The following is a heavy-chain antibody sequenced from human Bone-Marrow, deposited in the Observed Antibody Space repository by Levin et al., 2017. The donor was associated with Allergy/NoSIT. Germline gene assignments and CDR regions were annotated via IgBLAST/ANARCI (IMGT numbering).Heavy chain of an antibody. Sequence: ESGPTLVKPTETLTLTCTVSGFSLTNAEMAVAWIRQPPRKALEWLAHLFPGDGEDEEAYRASLKTRLTISKDTSKSQVVLIMRNVDPVDTATYYCARIVRKDGGDSGLHYYYSAMDVWGQGTTVTVSS. CDR3: ARIVRKDGGDSGLHYYYSAMDV. CDR2: LFPGDGEDEE. J-gene: IGHJ6*02. D-gene: IGHD2-21*02. CDR1: GFSLTNAEMA. V-gene: IGHV2-26*01.